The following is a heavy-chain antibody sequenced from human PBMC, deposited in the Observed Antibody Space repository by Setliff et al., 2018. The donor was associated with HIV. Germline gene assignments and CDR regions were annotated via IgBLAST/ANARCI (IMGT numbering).Heavy chain of an antibody. CDR3: ASGRVRQSRKFGGVIVLPPFDY. Sequence: SETLSLTCDVSGNSISNNNWWSWVRQSPGKGLEWIGEIYHIGSTNYNPSLKSRVTMSVDKSNNQFSLKLSSVTAADTAFYYCASGRVRQSRKFGGVIVLPPFDYWGQGTLVTVSS. D-gene: IGHD3-16*02. CDR1: GNSISNNNW. CDR2: IYHIGST. V-gene: IGHV4-4*02. J-gene: IGHJ4*02.